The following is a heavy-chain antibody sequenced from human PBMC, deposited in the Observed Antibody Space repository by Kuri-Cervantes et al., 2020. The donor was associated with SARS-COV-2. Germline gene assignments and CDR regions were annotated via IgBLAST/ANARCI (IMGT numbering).Heavy chain of an antibody. CDR3: AGGLDSSGLLGGGNWFDP. Sequence: SVKVSCKASGGTFSSYAISWVRQAPGQGLEWMGGIIPIFGTANYARKFQGRVTMTRNTSISTAYMELRSRRSGYTAVNYLAGGLDSSGLLGGGNWFDPWGQGTLVTVSS. V-gene: IGHV1-69*05. CDR1: GGTFSSYA. D-gene: IGHD6-19*01. CDR2: IIPIFGTA. J-gene: IGHJ5*02.